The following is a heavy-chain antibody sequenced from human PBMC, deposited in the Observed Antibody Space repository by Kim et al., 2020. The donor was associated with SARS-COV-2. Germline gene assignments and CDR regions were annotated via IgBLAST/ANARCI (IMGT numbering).Heavy chain of an antibody. D-gene: IGHD1-7*01. CDR2: ISSSSTYT. J-gene: IGHJ4*02. CDR1: GFDFSDYY. V-gene: IGHV3-11*06. CDR3: VRVNCNYVFFDY. Sequence: GGSLRLSCAASGFDFSDYYMFWIRQAPGKGLEWVSFISSSSTYTNYANSVRGRFTISRDNAKNSLYLQMNSLRDEDTAVYYCVRVNCNYVFFDYWGQGILVTVSS.